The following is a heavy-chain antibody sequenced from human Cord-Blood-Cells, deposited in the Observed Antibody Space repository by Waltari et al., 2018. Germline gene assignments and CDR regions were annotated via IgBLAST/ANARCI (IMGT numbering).Heavy chain of an antibody. V-gene: IGHV3-21*01. Sequence: EVQLVESGGGLVKPGGSLRLSCAASGFTFSSYSMNWVRQAPGKGREWVSSISSSSSYIYYADSVKDRFTISRDNAKNSLYLQMNSLRAEDTAVYYCARNDDFWSGYDYWGQGTLVTVSS. CDR3: ARNDDFWSGYDY. CDR2: ISSSSSYI. CDR1: GFTFSSYS. D-gene: IGHD3-3*01. J-gene: IGHJ4*02.